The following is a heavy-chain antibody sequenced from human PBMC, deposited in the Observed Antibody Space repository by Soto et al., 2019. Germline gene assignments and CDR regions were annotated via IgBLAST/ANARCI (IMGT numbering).Heavy chain of an antibody. CDR1: GGSISSGGYS. CDR2: IYHSGST. D-gene: IGHD6-13*01. Sequence: SETLSLTCAVSGGSISSGGYSWSWIRQPPGKGLEWIGYIYHSGSTYYNPSLKSRVTISVDRSKNQFSLKLSSVTAADTAVYYCARDRVAATGTWWFDPWGQETLVTVSS. J-gene: IGHJ5*02. CDR3: ARDRVAATGTWWFDP. V-gene: IGHV4-30-2*01.